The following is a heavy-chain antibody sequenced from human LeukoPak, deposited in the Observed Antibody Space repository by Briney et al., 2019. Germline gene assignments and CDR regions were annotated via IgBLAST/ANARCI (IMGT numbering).Heavy chain of an antibody. D-gene: IGHD6-25*01. Sequence: ASVKVSCKASAGTFSSYAISWVRQAPGQGLEWMGRIIPIFGTANYAQKFQGRVTITTDESTSTAYVELSSLRSEDTAVYYCARELAATGGSYFDYWGQGTLVTVSS. J-gene: IGHJ4*02. CDR2: IIPIFGTA. V-gene: IGHV1-69*05. CDR1: AGTFSSYA. CDR3: ARELAATGGSYFDY.